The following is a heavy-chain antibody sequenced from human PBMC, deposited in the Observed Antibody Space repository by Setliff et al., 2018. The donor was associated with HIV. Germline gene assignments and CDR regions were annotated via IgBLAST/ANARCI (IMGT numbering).Heavy chain of an antibody. D-gene: IGHD1-20*01. CDR1: GGSISSEGYY. Sequence: PSETLSLTCTVSGGSISSEGYYWSWIRQHPGKGLEWIGYIYYSGNTYYSPSLKSRLTISVDTSKNQFSLKLRSVTAADTAVYYCVRVVKGYNWIYFDYWGQGTLVTAPQ. V-gene: IGHV4-31*03. CDR3: VRVVKGYNWIYFDY. J-gene: IGHJ4*02. CDR2: IYYSGNT.